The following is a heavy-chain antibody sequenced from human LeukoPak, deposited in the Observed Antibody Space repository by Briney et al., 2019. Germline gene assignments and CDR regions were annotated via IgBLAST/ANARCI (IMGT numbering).Heavy chain of an antibody. D-gene: IGHD2-15*01. CDR3: AKGLEVVVVTATFDY. CDR2: ISGSGGST. CDR1: GFSFSNYA. V-gene: IGHV3-23*01. J-gene: IGHJ4*02. Sequence: GGSLRLSCAASGFSFSNYAMTWVRQAPGKGLEWVSGISGSGGSTSYADSVKGRFTISRDKSKNTVYLQMHSLRAEDTAVYYCAKGLEVVVVTATFDYWGQGTLVTVSS.